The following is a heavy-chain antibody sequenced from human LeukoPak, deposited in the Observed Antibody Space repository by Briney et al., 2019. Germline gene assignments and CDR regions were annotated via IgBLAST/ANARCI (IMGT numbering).Heavy chain of an antibody. CDR1: GYSISSGYY. V-gene: IGHV4-38-2*02. CDR2: LYHSGIT. Sequence: SETLSLTCTVSGYSISSGYYWGWIRQTPGKGLEWIGSLYHSGITYYNPSLKSRLTISVDTSKNQFSLKLSSVTAADTAVYYCARGGVGNYYDSSGLFDYWGKGTTVTVSS. CDR3: ARGGVGNYYDSSGLFDY. J-gene: IGHJ4*03. D-gene: IGHD3-22*01.